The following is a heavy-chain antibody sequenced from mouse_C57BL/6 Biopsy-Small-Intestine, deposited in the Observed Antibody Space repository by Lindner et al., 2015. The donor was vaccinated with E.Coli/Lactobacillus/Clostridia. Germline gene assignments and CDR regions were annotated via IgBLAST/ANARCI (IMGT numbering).Heavy chain of an antibody. J-gene: IGHJ2*01. D-gene: IGHD1-1*01. CDR1: GFNIKDDY. Sequence: VQLQESGAELVRPGAPVKLSCTASGFNIKDDYMHWVKQRPEQGLEWIGWIDPGDGENEYAPKFQDKATITADTSSNTAYLQLSSLTSEDAAVYYCAREFITTIGYYFDYWGHGTTLTISS. V-gene: IGHV14-4*01. CDR2: IDPGDGEN. CDR3: AREFITTIGYYFDY.